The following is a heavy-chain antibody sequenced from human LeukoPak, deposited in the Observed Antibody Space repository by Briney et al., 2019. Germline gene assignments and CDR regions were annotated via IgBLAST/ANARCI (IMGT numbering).Heavy chain of an antibody. CDR2: IWYDGSNQ. Sequence: GGSLRLSCAASRFTFRNYGMHWVRQAPGKGLEWVATIWYDGSNQYYADSVKGRFTISRDNAKNSLYLQMNSLRAEDTAVYYCARVSRNDAFDIWGQGTMVTVSS. J-gene: IGHJ3*02. CDR3: ARVSRNDAFDI. CDR1: RFTFRNYG. V-gene: IGHV3-33*01.